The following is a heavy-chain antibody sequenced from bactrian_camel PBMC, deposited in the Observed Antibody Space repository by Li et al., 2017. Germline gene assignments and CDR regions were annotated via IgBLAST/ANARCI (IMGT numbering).Heavy chain of an antibody. Sequence: HVQLVESGGGSVQVGGSLRLSCVASGDTIGRYCMGWSRQIPDKEREGVAALDPNGASTYADSVKDRFTVSKDNSKNILYLQMNSLKVEDTAMYFCVVDRGSVCRTTVAGDTKNYELAYRGQGTQVTVS. CDR2: LDPNGAS. J-gene: IGHJ4*01. CDR3: VVDRGSVCRTTVAGDTKNYELAY. D-gene: IGHD2*01. CDR1: GDTIGRYC. V-gene: IGHV3S55*01.